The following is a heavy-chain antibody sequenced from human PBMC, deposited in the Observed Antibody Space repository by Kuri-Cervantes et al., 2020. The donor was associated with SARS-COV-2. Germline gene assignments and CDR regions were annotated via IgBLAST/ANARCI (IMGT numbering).Heavy chain of an antibody. J-gene: IGHJ4*02. CDR1: GGSISSYY. Sequence: GSLRLSCTVSGGSISSYYWSWIRQPSGKGLEWIGYIYYSGSTNYNPSLKSRVTISVDTSKNQFSLKLSSVTAADTAVYYCARGASYGDFDYWGQGTLVTVSS. D-gene: IGHD4-17*01. CDR2: IYYSGST. V-gene: IGHV4-59*01. CDR3: ARGASYGDFDY.